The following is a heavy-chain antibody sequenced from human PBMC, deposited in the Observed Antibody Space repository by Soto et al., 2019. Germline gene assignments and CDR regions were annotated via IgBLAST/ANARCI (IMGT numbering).Heavy chain of an antibody. CDR3: ARDQGADCSGCSCYYYYGMDV. J-gene: IGHJ6*02. Sequence: QVQLVQSGAEVKKPGSSVKVSCKTSGGTFSTYAISWVRQAPGQGLEWMGMILPIYGTTNYAQKFQGRVTITADESTNTADMELTSLRSEDKAVYYCARDQGADCSGCSCYYYYGMDVWGQGTTVTVSS. D-gene: IGHD2-15*01. V-gene: IGHV1-69*18. CDR2: ILPIYGTT. CDR1: GGTFSTYA.